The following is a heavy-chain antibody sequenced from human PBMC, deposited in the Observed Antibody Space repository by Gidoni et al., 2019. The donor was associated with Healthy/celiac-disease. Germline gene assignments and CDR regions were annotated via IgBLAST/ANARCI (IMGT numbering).Heavy chain of an antibody. V-gene: IGHV4-34*01. CDR1: GGSFGGYY. Sequence: QVQLQQWGAGLLKPAETLSLTCAVYGGSFGGYYWSWSRQPPGKGLEWIGEIKHSGSTNYNPSLKSRVTISVDTSKNQFSLKLSSVTASDTAVYYCARGGQLGYCSSTSCYTITGTTNGIDVWGQGTTVTVSS. CDR2: IKHSGST. D-gene: IGHD2-2*01. J-gene: IGHJ6*02. CDR3: ARGGQLGYCSSTSCYTITGTTNGIDV.